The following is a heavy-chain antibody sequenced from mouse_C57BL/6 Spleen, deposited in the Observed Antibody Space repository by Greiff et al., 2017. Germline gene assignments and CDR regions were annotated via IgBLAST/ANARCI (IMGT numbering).Heavy chain of an antibody. V-gene: IGHV1-81*01. J-gene: IGHJ4*01. CDR1: GYTFTSSG. CDR3: ARPLHYYGSTAYAMDY. Sequence: QVQLQQSGAELARPGASVKLSCKASGYTFTSSGISWVKQRTGQGLEWIGEIYPRSGNTYYNEKFKGKATLTADKSSSTAYMELRSLTSEDSAVYFCARPLHYYGSTAYAMDYWGQGTSVTVSS. CDR2: IYPRSGNT. D-gene: IGHD1-1*01.